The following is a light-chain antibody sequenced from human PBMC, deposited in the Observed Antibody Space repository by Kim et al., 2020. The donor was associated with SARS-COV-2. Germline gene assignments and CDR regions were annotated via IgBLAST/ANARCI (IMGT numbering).Light chain of an antibody. J-gene: IGKJ1*01. V-gene: IGKV3-11*01. CDR2: DAS. CDR3: QQRSNWLGA. Sequence: SSPGERAPLSCRASQSVSSYLAWYQQKPGQAPRLLIYDASNRATGIPARFSGSGSGTDFTLTISSLEPEDFAVYYCQQRSNWLGAFGQGTKVDIK. CDR1: QSVSSY.